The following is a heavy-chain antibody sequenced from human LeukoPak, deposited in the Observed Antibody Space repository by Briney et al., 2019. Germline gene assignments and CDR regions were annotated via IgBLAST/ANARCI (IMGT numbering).Heavy chain of an antibody. CDR2: ISSSSSYI. CDR3: ARPYYDILTGYYMPPFDY. J-gene: IGHJ4*02. Sequence: PGRSLRLSCAASGFTFDDYAMHWVRQAPGKGLEWVSSISSSSSYIYYADSVKGRFTISRDNAKNSLYLQMNSLRAEDTAVYYCARPYYDILTGYYMPPFDYWGQGTLVTVSS. V-gene: IGHV3-21*01. D-gene: IGHD3-9*01. CDR1: GFTFDDYA.